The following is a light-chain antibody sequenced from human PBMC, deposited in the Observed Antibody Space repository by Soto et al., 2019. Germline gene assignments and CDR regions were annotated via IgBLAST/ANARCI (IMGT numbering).Light chain of an antibody. V-gene: IGKV3D-15*01. CDR2: GAS. J-gene: IGKJ2*01. CDR3: QHYNGWPPYT. CDR1: QNVHTN. Sequence: EIVMTQSPATLSVSPGERATLSCRASQNVHTNLAWHQQKPGQAPRLLIYGASTRATGIAARFSGTGSGTQFTLTISSLQSGDFAVYYCQHYNGWPPYTFGQGTKVDIK.